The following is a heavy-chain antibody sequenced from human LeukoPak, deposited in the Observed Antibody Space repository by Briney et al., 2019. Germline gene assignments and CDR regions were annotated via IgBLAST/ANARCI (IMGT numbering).Heavy chain of an antibody. CDR1: GDSISNYY. Sequence: PSETLSLTCTVSGDSISNYYWSWIRQPPGKGLEWIGYISYSGSTNYNPSLKSRVTISLDTSKNQFSLNLTSVTAADTAVYYCARDRVTSGLFDYWGQGTLVTVSS. CDR3: ARDRVTSGLFDY. D-gene: IGHD5-18*01. V-gene: IGHV4-59*01. CDR2: ISYSGST. J-gene: IGHJ4*02.